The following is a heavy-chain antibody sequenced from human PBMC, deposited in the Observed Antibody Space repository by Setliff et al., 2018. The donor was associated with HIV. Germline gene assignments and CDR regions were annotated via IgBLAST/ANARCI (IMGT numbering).Heavy chain of an antibody. Sequence: SETLSLTCTVSGGSISSSRYYWGWIRQSPGKGLECMGSIYYSGSIYYNPSLKSRVTISVHTSKNQFSLKLRSVTAAHTGPYFCAHRAGSRWSLFYFDPWGQGALVTVSS. J-gene: IGHJ5*02. D-gene: IGHD6-13*01. CDR2: IYYSGSI. V-gene: IGHV4-39*07. CDR3: AHRAGSRWSLFYFDP. CDR1: GGSISSSRYY.